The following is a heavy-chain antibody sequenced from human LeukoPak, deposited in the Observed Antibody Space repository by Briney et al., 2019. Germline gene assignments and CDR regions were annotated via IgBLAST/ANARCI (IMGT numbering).Heavy chain of an antibody. J-gene: IGHJ4*02. Sequence: GGSLKLSCAASGFPFSPFWMHWVRHGPGKGLEWVSRIKGDGTYKNYAESVRGRFTISRDNAKNTLSLQMNSLRAEDTAVYFCVRDGDAYNFDWWGQGVLVTVSS. CDR3: VRDGDAYNFDW. CDR1: GFPFSPFW. V-gene: IGHV3-74*01. CDR2: IKGDGTYK. D-gene: IGHD5-24*01.